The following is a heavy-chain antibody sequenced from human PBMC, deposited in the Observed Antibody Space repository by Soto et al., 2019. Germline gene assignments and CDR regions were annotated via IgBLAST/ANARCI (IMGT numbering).Heavy chain of an antibody. D-gene: IGHD3-10*01. J-gene: IGHJ6*03. V-gene: IGHV1-8*01. Sequence: ASVKVSCKASGYTFTSYDINWVRQATGQGLEWMGWMNPNSGNTGYAQKFQGRVTMTRNTSISTAYMELSSLRSEDTAVYYCARSPSIGSGSYYSRTNYYYYYMDVWGKGTTVTVSS. CDR1: GYTFTSYD. CDR2: MNPNSGNT. CDR3: ARSPSIGSGSYYSRTNYYYYYMDV.